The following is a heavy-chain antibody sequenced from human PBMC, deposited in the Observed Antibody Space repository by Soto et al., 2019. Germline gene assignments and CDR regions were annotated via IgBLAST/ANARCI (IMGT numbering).Heavy chain of an antibody. CDR3: LGWLHENWLDP. CDR1: GGSFSSYY. V-gene: IGHV4-34*01. CDR2: INHSGSP. D-gene: IGHD6-19*01. Sequence: PSETLSLTCAVYGGSFSSYYWSWIRQSPGKGLEWIGEINHSGSPIYNPSLKSRISISVDTSKKQFYLKLSPVTAADTAVYYCLGWLHENWLDPWGQGTLVTVSS. J-gene: IGHJ5*02.